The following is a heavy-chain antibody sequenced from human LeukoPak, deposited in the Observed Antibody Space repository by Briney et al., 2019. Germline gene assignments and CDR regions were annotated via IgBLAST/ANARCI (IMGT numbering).Heavy chain of an antibody. CDR1: GFTFSSYW. Sequence: GGSLRLSCAASGFTFSSYWMHWVRQAPGKGLVWVSRINSDGSSITYADSVKGQFTISRDNAKNTLYLQMNSLRVEDTAVYHCAREGRVSGYDFDCWGQGTLVTVSS. CDR2: INSDGSSI. CDR3: AREGRVSGYDFDC. D-gene: IGHD5-12*01. J-gene: IGHJ4*02. V-gene: IGHV3-74*03.